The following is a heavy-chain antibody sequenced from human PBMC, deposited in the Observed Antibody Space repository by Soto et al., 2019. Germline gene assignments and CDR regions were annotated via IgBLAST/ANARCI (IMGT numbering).Heavy chain of an antibody. V-gene: IGHV3-33*01. CDR2: IWYDGSNK. CDR3: ARVSYCSGGSCYGGSYFDY. Sequence: PGGSVRLTCAASGFPFSSYGMHWVRQAPGKGLEWVAVIWYDGSNKYYADSVKGRFTISRDNSKNSLYLQMNSLRAEDTAVYYCARVSYCSGGSCYGGSYFDYWGQGTLVTVSS. D-gene: IGHD2-15*01. J-gene: IGHJ4*02. CDR1: GFPFSSYG.